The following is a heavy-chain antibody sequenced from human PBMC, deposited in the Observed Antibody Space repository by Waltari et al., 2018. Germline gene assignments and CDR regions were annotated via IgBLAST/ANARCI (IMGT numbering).Heavy chain of an antibody. J-gene: IGHJ3*02. Sequence: QVQLVQSGAEVKKPGASVKVSCKVSGYTLTELSMHWVRQAPGKGLEWMGGFDPEDGETIYAQKCQGRVTMTEDTSTDTAYMELSSLRSEDTAVYYCATEDCSSTSCYSRRYAFDIWGQGTMVTVSS. D-gene: IGHD2-2*02. CDR2: FDPEDGET. CDR3: ATEDCSSTSCYSRRYAFDI. CDR1: GYTLTELS. V-gene: IGHV1-24*01.